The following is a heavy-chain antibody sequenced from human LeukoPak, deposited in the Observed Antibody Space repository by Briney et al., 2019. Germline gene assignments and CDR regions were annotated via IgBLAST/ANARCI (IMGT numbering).Heavy chain of an antibody. CDR1: GFTFSNYA. D-gene: IGHD6-19*01. CDR3: ARMWSSGADY. J-gene: IGHJ4*02. CDR2: ISSSGGST. V-gene: IGHV3-23*01. Sequence: GGSLRLSCAASGFTFSNYAMSWVRQAPGKGLEWVSAISSSGGSTYYADSVKGRFTISRDDSVNTLYLQMNSLRVEDTAVYYCARMWSSGADYWGQGTPVTVSS.